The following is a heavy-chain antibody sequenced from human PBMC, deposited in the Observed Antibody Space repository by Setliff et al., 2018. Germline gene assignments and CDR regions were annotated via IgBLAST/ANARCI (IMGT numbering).Heavy chain of an antibody. CDR2: INAYNGYI. D-gene: IGHD2-2*01. Sequence: ASVKVSCKASGYSFAKYALHWVRQAPGQRLEWMGWINAYNGYIVYAQKFQGRVTMTTDTSTTTAYMEVRSLRSDGTAVYYCARDRKEIVVKPPAASLDYWGQGTQVTVSS. CDR1: GYSFAKYA. V-gene: IGHV1-18*04. CDR3: ARDRKEIVVKPPAASLDY. J-gene: IGHJ4*02.